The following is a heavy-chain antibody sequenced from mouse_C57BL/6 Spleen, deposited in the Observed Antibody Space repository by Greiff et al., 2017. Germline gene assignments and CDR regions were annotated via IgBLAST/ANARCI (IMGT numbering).Heavy chain of an antibody. J-gene: IGHJ3*01. CDR2: IYPGDGDT. D-gene: IGHD1-1*01. CDR1: GYAFSSSW. CDR3: AREGYYGSSSFAY. V-gene: IGHV1-82*01. Sequence: QVQLQQSGPELVKPGASVKISCKASGYAFSSSWMNWVKQRPGQGLEWIGRIYPGDGDTNYNGKFKGKATLTADKSSSTAYMQLSSLTSEDSAVYFCAREGYYGSSSFAYWGQGTLVTVSA.